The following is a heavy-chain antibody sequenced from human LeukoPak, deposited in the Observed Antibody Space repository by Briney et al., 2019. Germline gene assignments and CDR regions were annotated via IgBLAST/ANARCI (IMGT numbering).Heavy chain of an antibody. CDR3: TRAAPYGTSWYGKDPY. Sequence: GGSLRLSCAASGFTLSSYPTNWVRQAPGKGLEWVSTFVRGSTYYADTVQGRFTTSRDTSKNTLSMQTNSLRAEDTAVYFCTRAAPYGTSWYGKDPYWGQGTLVAVSS. CDR2: FVRGST. J-gene: IGHJ4*02. V-gene: IGHV3-23*01. CDR1: GFTLSSYP. D-gene: IGHD6-13*01.